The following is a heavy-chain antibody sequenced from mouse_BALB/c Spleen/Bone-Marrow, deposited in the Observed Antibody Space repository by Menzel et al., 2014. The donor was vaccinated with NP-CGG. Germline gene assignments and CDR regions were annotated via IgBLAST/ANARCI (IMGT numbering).Heavy chain of an antibody. V-gene: IGHV1-7*01. CDR1: GYTFISYW. D-gene: IGHD2-4*01. CDR2: INPITGYT. CDR3: ARSYDYDGGYYAMDY. Sequence: VKLMESGAELAKPGASVKMSCKSSGYTFISYWMHWVKQRPGQGLEWIGYINPITGYTEYGQKFTDKATLTADKYSSTGYVQRSRLTSEDSAGYYGARSYDYDGGYYAMDYWGQGTSVTVSS. J-gene: IGHJ4*01.